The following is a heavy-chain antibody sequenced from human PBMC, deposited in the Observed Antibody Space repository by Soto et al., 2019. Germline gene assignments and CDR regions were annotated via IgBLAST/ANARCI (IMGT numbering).Heavy chain of an antibody. J-gene: IGHJ4*02. V-gene: IGHV1-58*01. CDR1: GFTFTSSA. CDR2: IAVGSGYT. Sequence: ASVKVSCKASGFTFTSSAFQWVRQARGQRLEWIGWIAVGSGYTNHAQRFQDRVTLTRDMSTATTYMELSRLTSEDTAIYYCAADATAWQQMVPSDYWGQGTLVTVSS. CDR3: AADATAWQQMVPSDY. D-gene: IGHD2-8*01.